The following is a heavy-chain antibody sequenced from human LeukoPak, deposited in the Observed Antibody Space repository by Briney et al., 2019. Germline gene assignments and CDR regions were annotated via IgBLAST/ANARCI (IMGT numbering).Heavy chain of an antibody. CDR1: GFTFSSNP. CDR3: AKRIAARTPYYFDY. CDR2: ISYGGGST. V-gene: IGHV3-23*01. Sequence: GGSLRPSCAASGFTFSSNPMSWVRQAPGKGLEWVSGISYGGGSTYYADSVKGRFTISRDNSKNTLYLQMNSLRSEDTAVYYCAKRIAARTPYYFDYWGQGTLVTVSS. D-gene: IGHD6-6*01. J-gene: IGHJ4*02.